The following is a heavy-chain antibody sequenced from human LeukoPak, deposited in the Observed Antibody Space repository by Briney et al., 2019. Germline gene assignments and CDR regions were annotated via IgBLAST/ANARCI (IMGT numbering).Heavy chain of an antibody. CDR2: ISGSFTT. V-gene: IGHV3-23*01. CDR1: GFSFSSYA. J-gene: IGHJ4*02. Sequence: PGVSLRLSCAASGFSFSSYAMSWVRQAPGQGLEWVSTISGSFTTYYTDSVKGRFTISRDNSKNTLYLQTNSLRAEDTALYYCAKGEWLDDWGQGTRVTVSS. D-gene: IGHD3-16*01. CDR3: AKGEWLDD.